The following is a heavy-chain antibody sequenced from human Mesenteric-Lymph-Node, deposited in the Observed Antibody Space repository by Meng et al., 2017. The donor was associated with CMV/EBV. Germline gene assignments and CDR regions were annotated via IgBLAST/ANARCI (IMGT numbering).Heavy chain of an antibody. CDR1: GFTFNTYW. CDR3: ARGPYYYGMDV. Sequence: GGSLRLSCAASGFTFNTYWMHWVRQAPGKGLVWVSRINNGGSSTSYADSAKGRFTISRDNAKNTLHLQMNSLRAEDTAVYYCARGPYYYGMDVWGQGTTVTVSS. V-gene: IGHV3-74*01. CDR2: INNGGSST. J-gene: IGHJ6*02.